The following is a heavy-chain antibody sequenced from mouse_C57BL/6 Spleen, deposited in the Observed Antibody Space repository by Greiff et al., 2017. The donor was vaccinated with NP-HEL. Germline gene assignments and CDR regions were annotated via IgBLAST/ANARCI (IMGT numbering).Heavy chain of an antibody. CDR3: ARDRGNCPRDY. D-gene: IGHD2-1*01. CDR2: ISDGGSYT. J-gene: IGHJ4*01. V-gene: IGHV5-4*01. Sequence: EVMLVESGGGLVKPGGSLKLSCAASGFTFSSYAMSWVRQTPEKRLEWVATISDGGSYTYYPDNVKGRFTISRDNAKNNLYLQMSHLKSEDTAMYYCARDRGNCPRDYWGQGTSVTVSS. CDR1: GFTFSSYA.